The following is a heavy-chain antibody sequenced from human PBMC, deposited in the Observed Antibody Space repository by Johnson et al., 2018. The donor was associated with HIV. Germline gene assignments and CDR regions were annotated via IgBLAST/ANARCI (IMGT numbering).Heavy chain of an antibody. D-gene: IGHD2-15*01. CDR2: IFSDGNT. CDR3: AKGATSGAHDAFDI. Sequence: VQLVESGGGSVQPGGSLRLSCAASGITVSSNYMSWVRQAPGKGLEWVSVIFSDGNTYNADSVKGRFTISRDNAKNSLYLQMNSLRAGDTALYYCAKGATSGAHDAFDIWGQGTTVTVSS. J-gene: IGHJ3*02. V-gene: IGHV3-66*02. CDR1: GITVSSNY.